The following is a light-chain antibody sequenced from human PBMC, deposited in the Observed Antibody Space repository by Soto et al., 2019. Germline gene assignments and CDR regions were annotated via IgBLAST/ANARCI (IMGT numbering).Light chain of an antibody. J-gene: IGLJ1*01. Sequence: QSVLTQPASVSGSPGQSITISCTGTSSDVGGYNYVSWYQQHPGKVPKLMIYEVTNRPSGVSNRFSGSKSVNTASLTISGLQAEDEADYYCSSYTSSRTYVFGTGTKVT. CDR3: SSYTSSRTYV. CDR1: SSDVGGYNY. CDR2: EVT. V-gene: IGLV2-14*01.